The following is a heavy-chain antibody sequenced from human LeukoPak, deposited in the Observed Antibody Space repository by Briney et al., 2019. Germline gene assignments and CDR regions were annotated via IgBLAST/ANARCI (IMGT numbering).Heavy chain of an antibody. V-gene: IGHV3-7*01. CDR2: IDLEGSQR. CDR3: ARVRQTTGTFKDAFDI. J-gene: IGHJ3*02. Sequence: GGSLRLSCAASGFTFFNYWMSWVRQAPGKGLEWVANIDLEGSQRFYVDSLKGRFTISRDNANNLVYLQMNSLRAEDTAVYYCARVRQTTGTFKDAFDIWGQGTMVTVSS. CDR1: GFTFFNYW. D-gene: IGHD1-1*01.